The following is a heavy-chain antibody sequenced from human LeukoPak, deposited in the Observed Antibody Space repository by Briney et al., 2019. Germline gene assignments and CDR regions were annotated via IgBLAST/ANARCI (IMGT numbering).Heavy chain of an antibody. V-gene: IGHV3-23*01. D-gene: IGHD7-27*01. J-gene: IGHJ4*02. Sequence: GGSLRLSCAASGFTFSTYGMSWVRQAPGKGLEWVSAISGNGGTKYYADSVKGRFTISRDNSKNTLFLQMNTLRAEDTAVYYCAKDRHWGLDYWGQGALVTVSS. CDR2: ISGNGGTK. CDR1: GFTFSTYG. CDR3: AKDRHWGLDY.